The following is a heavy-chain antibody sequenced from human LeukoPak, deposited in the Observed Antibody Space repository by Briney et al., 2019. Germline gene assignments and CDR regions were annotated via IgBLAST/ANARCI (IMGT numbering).Heavy chain of an antibody. CDR3: ARVTQTDYDFDY. J-gene: IGHJ4*02. Sequence: ASVKVPCKASGYTFTSYGISWVRQAPGQGLEWMGWISAYNGNTNYAQKLQGRVTMTTDTSTSTAYMELRSLRSDDTAVYYCARVTQTDYDFDYWGQGTLVTVSS. CDR1: GYTFTSYG. V-gene: IGHV1-18*01. CDR2: ISAYNGNT. D-gene: IGHD4-17*01.